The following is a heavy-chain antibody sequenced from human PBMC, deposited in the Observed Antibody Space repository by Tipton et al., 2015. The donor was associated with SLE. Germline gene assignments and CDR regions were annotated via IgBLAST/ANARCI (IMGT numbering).Heavy chain of an antibody. Sequence: TLSLTCTVSGGSVSSSSKYWAWIRQPPGKGLEWIESIYYTGTTTYYNSILKSRVTMSVDTSKNQFSLRLTSVIAADTAVYYCARLHGYSYGLNWFDPWGQGTLISVSS. CDR1: GGSVSSSSKY. V-gene: IGHV4-39*07. CDR2: IYYTGTTT. CDR3: ARLHGYSYGLNWFDP. J-gene: IGHJ5*02. D-gene: IGHD5-18*01.